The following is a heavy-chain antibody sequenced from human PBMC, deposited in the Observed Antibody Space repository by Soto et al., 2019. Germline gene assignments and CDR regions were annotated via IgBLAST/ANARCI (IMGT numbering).Heavy chain of an antibody. CDR3: ARDGWLSPSPTRTRAEYFQH. Sequence: SETLSLTCTVSGGSISSSSYYWGWIRQPPGKGLEWIGSIYYSGSTYYNPSLKSRVTISVDTSKNQFSLKLSSVTAADTAVYYCARDGWLSPSPTRTRAEYFQHWGQGTLVTVSS. D-gene: IGHD3-22*01. V-gene: IGHV4-39*02. CDR1: GGSISSSSYY. J-gene: IGHJ1*01. CDR2: IYYSGST.